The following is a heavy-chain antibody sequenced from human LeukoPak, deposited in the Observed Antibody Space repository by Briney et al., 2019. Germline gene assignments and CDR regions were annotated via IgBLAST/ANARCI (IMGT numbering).Heavy chain of an antibody. V-gene: IGHV3-53*01. J-gene: IGHJ4*02. CDR2: IYSGGST. CDR3: ARGRGSSGWLYYFDY. D-gene: IGHD6-19*01. Sequence: PGGSLRLSCAASGFTVSSNYMSWVRQAPGKGLEWVSVIYSGGSTYYADSVKGRFTISRDNSKNTLYLQMNSLRAEGTAVYYCARGRGSSGWLYYFDYWGQGTLVTVSS. CDR1: GFTVSSNY.